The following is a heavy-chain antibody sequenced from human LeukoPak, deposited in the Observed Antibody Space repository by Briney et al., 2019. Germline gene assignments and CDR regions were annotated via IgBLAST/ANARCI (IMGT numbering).Heavy chain of an antibody. V-gene: IGHV1-18*01. D-gene: IGHD5-18*01. Sequence: GASVKVSRKASGYTFTSYGISWVRQAPGQGLEWMGWISAYNGNTNYAQKLQGRVTMTTDTSTSTAYMELRSLRSDDTAVYYCARGANPYSYGYLDYWGQGTLVTVSS. CDR3: ARGANPYSYGYLDY. CDR2: ISAYNGNT. CDR1: GYTFTSYG. J-gene: IGHJ4*02.